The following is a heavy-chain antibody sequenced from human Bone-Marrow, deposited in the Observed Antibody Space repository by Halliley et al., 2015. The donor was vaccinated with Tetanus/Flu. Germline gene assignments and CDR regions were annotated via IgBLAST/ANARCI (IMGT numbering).Heavy chain of an antibody. J-gene: IGHJ4*02. Sequence: QMQLVQSGAEEKKPGSSVKVSCKVSGGTFSSYAISWLRQAPGQGLEWMGGLIPMFGSANYAEKFQDRITITADKFTSTVYMEVTSLTSEDTAVYYCAGSPHDYSNFVAFWGQGTLVTVSS. D-gene: IGHD4-4*01. CDR2: LIPMFGSA. CDR3: AGSPHDYSNFVAF. V-gene: IGHV1-69*06. CDR1: GGTFSSYA.